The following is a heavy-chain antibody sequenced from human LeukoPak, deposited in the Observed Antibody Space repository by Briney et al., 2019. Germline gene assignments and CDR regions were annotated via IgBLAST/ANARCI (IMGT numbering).Heavy chain of an antibody. CDR2: ISGSGGST. CDR3: GKDRRGGTYAY. J-gene: IGHJ4*02. D-gene: IGHD3-16*01. CDR1: GFTLSINV. Sequence: PGGSLTLSCAASGFTLSINVVTGVPDPPGGGREGFSSISGSGGSTYYAHSVKGRFTISRDNSKNTLYVQMNSLSTHDPAVIYCGKDRRGGTYAYWGQGNLVTVSS. V-gene: IGHV3-23*01.